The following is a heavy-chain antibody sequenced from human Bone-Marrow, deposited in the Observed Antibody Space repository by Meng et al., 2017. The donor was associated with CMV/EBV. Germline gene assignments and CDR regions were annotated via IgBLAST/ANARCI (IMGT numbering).Heavy chain of an antibody. J-gene: IGHJ4*02. CDR1: GGSISSSYW. CDR2: IYHSGIT. Sequence: QVQLQESGPGLVKPSGTLSLTCAVLGGSISSSYWWSWVRQPPGKGLEWNGEIYHSGITNYNPSLKSRVTISVDKSKNQFSLKLSSVTAADTAVYYCARVEGDSSGYPHDWGQGTLVTVSS. CDR3: ARVEGDSSGYPHD. V-gene: IGHV4-4*02. D-gene: IGHD3-22*01.